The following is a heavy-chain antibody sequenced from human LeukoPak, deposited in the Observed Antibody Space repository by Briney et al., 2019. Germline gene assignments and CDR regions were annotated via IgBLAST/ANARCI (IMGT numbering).Heavy chain of an antibody. CDR2: IYYSGST. CDR3: ARDGGSQTNYYYYGMDV. J-gene: IGHJ6*04. CDR1: GDSISSGGYY. V-gene: IGHV4-31*03. Sequence: SETLSLTCTVSGDSISSGGYYWSWIRQHPGKGLEWIGYIYYSGSTYYNPSLKSRVTISVDTSKNQFSLKLSSVTAADTAVYYCARDGGSQTNYYYYGMDVWGKGTTVTVSS. D-gene: IGHD2-15*01.